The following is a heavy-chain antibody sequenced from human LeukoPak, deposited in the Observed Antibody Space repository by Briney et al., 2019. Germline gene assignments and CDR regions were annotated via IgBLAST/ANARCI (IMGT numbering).Heavy chain of an antibody. CDR3: ARNQAAAGPVPTRYMDV. J-gene: IGHJ6*03. CDR1: GFTFSSYG. V-gene: IGHV3-30*02. CDR2: IRYDGSNK. Sequence: GGSLRLSCVASGFTFSSYGMHWVRQAPGKGLEWVAFIRYDGSNKYYADSVKGRFTTLRDNSNTTLYLQMTSLRAEDTAVYYCARNQAAAGPVPTRYMDVWGKGTPVTVSS. D-gene: IGHD6-13*01.